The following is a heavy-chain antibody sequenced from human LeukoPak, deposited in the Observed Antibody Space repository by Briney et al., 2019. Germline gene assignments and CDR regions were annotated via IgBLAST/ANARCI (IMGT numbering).Heavy chain of an antibody. CDR2: ISGSGANT. CDR1: EFTFDSYA. V-gene: IGHV3-23*01. Sequence: GSLRLSCAASEFTFDSYAMNWVRQAPGKGLEWVSAISGSGANTYYANSVKGRFTISRDNSKSTLFLQMDSLRAEDTAIYCCAKTSVSSGWPELFDFWGQGTLVTVSS. J-gene: IGHJ4*02. CDR3: AKTSVSSGWPELFDF. D-gene: IGHD6-19*01.